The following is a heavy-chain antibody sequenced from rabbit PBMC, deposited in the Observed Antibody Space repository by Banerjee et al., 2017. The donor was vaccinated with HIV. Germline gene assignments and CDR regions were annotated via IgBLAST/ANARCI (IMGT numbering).Heavy chain of an antibody. J-gene: IGHJ2*01. Sequence: QSLEESGGDLVKPGASLTLTCTASEFSLSSSHYMCWVRRAPGKGLEWIACIYGGSGGTTYCATWAKGRFTISKTSSTTVTLQMTSLTAADTATYFCARNYVNAFDPWGPGTLVTVS. CDR3: ARNYVNAFDP. CDR1: EFSLSSSHY. CDR2: IYGGSGGTT. V-gene: IGHV1S40*01. D-gene: IGHD1-1*01.